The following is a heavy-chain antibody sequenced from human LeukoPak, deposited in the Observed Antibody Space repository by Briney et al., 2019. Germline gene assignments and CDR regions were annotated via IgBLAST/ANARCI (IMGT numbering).Heavy chain of an antibody. Sequence: PSDTLSLTQAIYGAPFSRQDWSWITQPPGKGLEWIGDINESRTTKCSPYLKSRATISADTSSKQFSLNLSSVTAADTALYYCARCLYWGSAGNGVCCMDVWGAGTTVTVSS. CDR3: ARCLYWGSAGNGVCCMDV. J-gene: IGHJ6*03. D-gene: IGHD2-8*02. CDR1: GAPFSRQD. CDR2: INESRTT. V-gene: IGHV4-34*01.